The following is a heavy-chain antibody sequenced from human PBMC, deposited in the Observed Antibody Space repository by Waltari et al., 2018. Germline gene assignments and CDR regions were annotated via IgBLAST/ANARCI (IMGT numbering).Heavy chain of an antibody. V-gene: IGHV3-48*03. J-gene: IGHJ4*02. CDR2: IRSSGSAV. D-gene: IGHD7-27*01. Sequence: EVQVVESGGGLVQPGGSLRLSCAASGFILSSYEMSWVRQAPGKWLEWVSYIRSSGSAVFYADSVHGRFTISRDYAKNSLYLQMNSLRAEDTAVYYCARDELGIGDKDDYWGQGTLVIVSS. CDR1: GFILSSYE. CDR3: ARDELGIGDKDDY.